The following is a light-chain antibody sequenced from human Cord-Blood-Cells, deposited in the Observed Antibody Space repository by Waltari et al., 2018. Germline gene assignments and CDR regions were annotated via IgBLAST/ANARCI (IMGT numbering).Light chain of an antibody. Sequence: QSALTQPASVSGSPGKSITISCTGPRSVFGSYNLASCYTQRPGKAPKLMMYEGSKRPSGVSNRFSGSKSGNTASLTISGLQAEDEADYYCCSYAGSSTWVFGGGTKLTVL. V-gene: IGLV2-23*01. CDR2: EGS. CDR1: RSVFGSYNL. CDR3: CSYAGSSTWV. J-gene: IGLJ3*02.